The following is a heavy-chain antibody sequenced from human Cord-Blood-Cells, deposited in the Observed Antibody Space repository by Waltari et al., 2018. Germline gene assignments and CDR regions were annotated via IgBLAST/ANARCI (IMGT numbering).Heavy chain of an antibody. Sequence: EVQLLEFGGGLVQPGGSLRLSCAASGFTFSSNAMSWVRPAPGKGLEWVSAISGSGGSTYYADSVKGRFTISRDNSKNTLYLQMNSLRAEDTAVYYCAKDLESYCGGDCYFDYWGQGTLVTVSS. J-gene: IGHJ4*02. V-gene: IGHV3-23*01. CDR1: GFTFSSNA. CDR3: AKDLESYCGGDCYFDY. D-gene: IGHD2-21*01. CDR2: ISGSGGST.